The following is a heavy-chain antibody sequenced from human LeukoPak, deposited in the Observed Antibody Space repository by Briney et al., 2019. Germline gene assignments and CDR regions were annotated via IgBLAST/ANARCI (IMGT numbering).Heavy chain of an antibody. J-gene: IGHJ3*02. D-gene: IGHD1-14*01. V-gene: IGHV1-8*01. CDR3: ARQTGTNALDI. Sequence: ASVKVSCKASGYIFTSYGINWVRQATGQGPEWMGRMKPNSGNTDYAQKFQGRVTMTRDTSISTAYMELSSLRSEDTAVYYCARQTGTNALDIWGQGTMVTVSS. CDR1: GYIFTSYG. CDR2: MKPNSGNT.